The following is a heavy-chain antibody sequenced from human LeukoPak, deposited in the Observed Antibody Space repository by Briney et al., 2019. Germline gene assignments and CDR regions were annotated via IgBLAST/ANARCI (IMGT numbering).Heavy chain of an antibody. Sequence: ASVKVSCKASGYTLTNYLISWVRQAPGQGLEWMGWISTYNGNTNYAPKFQGRVTMTTDTSTSTAYMELRSLRSDDTAVYYCARAWGEDIAARPYYFDYWGQGTLVTVSS. J-gene: IGHJ4*02. D-gene: IGHD6-6*01. V-gene: IGHV1-18*01. CDR2: ISTYNGNT. CDR1: GYTLTNYL. CDR3: ARAWGEDIAARPYYFDY.